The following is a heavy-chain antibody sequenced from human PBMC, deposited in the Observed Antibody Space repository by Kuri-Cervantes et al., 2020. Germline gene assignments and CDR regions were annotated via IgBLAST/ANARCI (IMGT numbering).Heavy chain of an antibody. CDR1: GFTFSSYG. CDR3: ARENTKITIAVAGINYYYGMDV. CDR2: IWYDGSNK. V-gene: IGHV3-30*19. J-gene: IGHJ6*02. Sequence: GESLKISCAASGFTFSSYGMHWVRQAPGKGLEWVAVIWYDGSNKYYADSVKGRFTISRDNSKNTLYLQMNSLRAEDTAVYYCARENTKITIAVAGINYYYGMDVWGQGTTVTVSS. D-gene: IGHD6-19*01.